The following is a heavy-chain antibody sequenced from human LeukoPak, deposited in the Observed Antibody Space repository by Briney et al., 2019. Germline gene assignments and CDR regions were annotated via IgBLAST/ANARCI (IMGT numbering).Heavy chain of an antibody. CDR1: GSTFTTYG. D-gene: IGHD3-22*01. CDR2: ISAYNGNT. J-gene: IGHJ4*02. V-gene: IGHV1-18*01. CDR3: ARVATDSSGYYFGY. Sequence: ASVKVSCKASGSTFTTYGISWVRQAPGQGLEWMGWISAYNGNTNYAQNLKGRVTITTDTSTSTASMELRSLRSDDTAVYYCARVATDSSGYYFGYWGQGTLVTVSS.